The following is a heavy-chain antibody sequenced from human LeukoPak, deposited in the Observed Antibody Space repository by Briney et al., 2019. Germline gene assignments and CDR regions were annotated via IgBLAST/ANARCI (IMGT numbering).Heavy chain of an antibody. J-gene: IGHJ4*02. CDR1: GDSISSYY. CDR2: IYYSGTS. V-gene: IGHV4-59*08. CDR3: ARRLSGYIDY. D-gene: IGHD5-12*01. Sequence: SETLSLTCTVSGDSISSYYWSWIRQPPGKGLGWIGYIYYSGTSNYNPSLKSRVTMSVDTSKNQFSLKLTSVISADTAVYYCARRLSGYIDYWGQGTLVTVSS.